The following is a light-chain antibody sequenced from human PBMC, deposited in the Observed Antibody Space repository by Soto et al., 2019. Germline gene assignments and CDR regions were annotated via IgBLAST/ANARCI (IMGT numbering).Light chain of an antibody. CDR3: MQTLQTPPT. V-gene: IGKV2-28*01. CDR1: QRLLHSSGHNC. CDR2: LTS. J-gene: IGKJ2*01. Sequence: DIVMTQSPLSLPVTPGEPASISCRSSQRLLHSSGHNCLDWYLQKPGQSPQLLIYLTSYRASGVPDRFSGSGSGTDFTLKISRVEAEDVGVYYCMQTLQTPPTFGQGTKLEIK.